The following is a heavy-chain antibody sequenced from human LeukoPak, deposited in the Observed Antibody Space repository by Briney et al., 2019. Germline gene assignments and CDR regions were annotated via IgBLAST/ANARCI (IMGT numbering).Heavy chain of an antibody. CDR1: GFTFSSHR. V-gene: IGHV3-48*03. D-gene: IGHD3-10*02. J-gene: IGHJ6*04. Sequence: PGGSLRLSCAASGFTFSSHRMSWVRQAPGKGLEWVSYISSSGSTIYYADPVKGRFTISRDNAKNSLYLQMNSLRAEDTAVYYCAELGITMIGGVWGKGTTVTISS. CDR2: ISSSGSTI. CDR3: AELGITMIGGV.